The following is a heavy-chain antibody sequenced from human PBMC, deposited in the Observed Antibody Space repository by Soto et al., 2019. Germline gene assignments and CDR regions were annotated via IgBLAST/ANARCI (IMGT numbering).Heavy chain of an antibody. CDR1: GGSITSSNYY. Sequence: QLQLQESGPGLVKPSETLSLTCTVSGGSITSSNYYWGWIRQPPGKGLEWIGSIYYIETTYYNPSLKSRVTISLDTSKNHFSLKLSSVTAADTAVYYCISRTVTTFNAFDIWGQGTMVTVSS. CDR2: IYYIETT. CDR3: ISRTVTTFNAFDI. V-gene: IGHV4-39*02. J-gene: IGHJ3*02. D-gene: IGHD4-17*01.